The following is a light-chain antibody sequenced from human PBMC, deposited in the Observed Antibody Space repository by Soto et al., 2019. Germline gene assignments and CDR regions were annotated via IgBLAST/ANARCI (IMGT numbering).Light chain of an antibody. Sequence: ETVMTQSPATLSVSPGERATLSCRASQSVDSHLAWYRQKPGQAPRLLIYGASTRATGIPARFSGSGSGIEFTLTISSLQSEDFAVYYCQQYSNWPPITFGQGTRLEVK. V-gene: IGKV3-15*01. CDR1: QSVDSH. CDR3: QQYSNWPPIT. CDR2: GAS. J-gene: IGKJ5*01.